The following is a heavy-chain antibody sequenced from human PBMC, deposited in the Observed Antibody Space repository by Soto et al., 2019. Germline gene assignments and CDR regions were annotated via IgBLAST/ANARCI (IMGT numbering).Heavy chain of an antibody. CDR3: ARTPYRYYGSGSYYSYYYYYGMDV. J-gene: IGHJ6*02. CDR2: IIPIFGTA. Sequence: SVKVSCKASGGTFSSYAISWVRQAPGQGLEWKGGIIPIFGTANYAQKFQGRVTITADESTSTAYMELSSLRSEDTAVYYCARTPYRYYGSGSYYSYYYYYGMDVWGQGTTVTVSS. V-gene: IGHV1-69*13. D-gene: IGHD3-10*01. CDR1: GGTFSSYA.